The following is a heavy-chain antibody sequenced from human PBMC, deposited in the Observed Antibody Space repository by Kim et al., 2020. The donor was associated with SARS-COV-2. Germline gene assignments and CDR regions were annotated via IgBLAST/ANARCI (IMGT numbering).Heavy chain of an antibody. V-gene: IGHV3-23*01. J-gene: IGHJ4*02. D-gene: IGHD3-3*01. Sequence: GGSLRLSCAASGFTFRSYAMSWVRQAPGKGLEWVSTLTGSGGSTYYADSVKGRFTISRDNSKNTLYLQVNSLRADDTAVYYCAKDPEKQYEFWSGYSSAGLDNWGQGTLVTVSS. CDR3: AKDPEKQYEFWSGYSSAGLDN. CDR1: GFTFRSYA. CDR2: LTGSGGST.